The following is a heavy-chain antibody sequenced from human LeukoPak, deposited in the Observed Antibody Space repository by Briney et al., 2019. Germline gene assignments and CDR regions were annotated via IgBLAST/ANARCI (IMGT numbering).Heavy chain of an antibody. J-gene: IGHJ5*02. CDR1: GGSISSGSYS. D-gene: IGHD2-15*01. Sequence: PSETLSLTCTVSGGSISSGSYSWNWIRQPAGKGLEWIGHIYTCGSTNYNPSLKSRVTISVDTSKNQFSLKLSSVTAADTAVYYCARRGAYCSGGSCFHWFDPWGQGPRSPSPQ. V-gene: IGHV4-61*09. CDR2: IYTCGST. CDR3: ARRGAYCSGGSCFHWFDP.